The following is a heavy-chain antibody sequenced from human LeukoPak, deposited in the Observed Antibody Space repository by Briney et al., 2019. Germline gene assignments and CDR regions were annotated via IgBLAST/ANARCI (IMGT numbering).Heavy chain of an antibody. CDR3: ASRTRNYYDSSGKSIAYWFFDL. D-gene: IGHD3-22*01. CDR1: GVSISSYY. V-gene: IGHV4-59*01. J-gene: IGHJ2*01. Sequence: SETLSLTCTVSGVSISSYYWSWIRQPPGKGLEWIGYIYYSGSTNYNPSLKSRVTISVDTSKNQFSLKLSSVTAADTAVYYCASRTRNYYDSSGKSIAYWFFDLWGRGTLVSVSS. CDR2: IYYSGST.